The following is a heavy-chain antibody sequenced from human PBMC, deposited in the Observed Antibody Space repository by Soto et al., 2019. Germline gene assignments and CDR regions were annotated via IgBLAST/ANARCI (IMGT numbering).Heavy chain of an antibody. J-gene: IGHJ4*02. CDR3: APLSGPSQPYFDF. Sequence: EVQLVESGGGLVQPGGSLRLSCAASGFTFSDHYMDWVRQAPGKGLEWVGRTRNKGNRYITEYAASVKGRFTISRDDSQNSLYLQMNSLETDDTAVYYCAPLSGPSQPYFDFWGQGTLVTVSS. V-gene: IGHV3-72*01. CDR2: TRNKGNRYIT. CDR1: GFTFSDHY. D-gene: IGHD3-10*01.